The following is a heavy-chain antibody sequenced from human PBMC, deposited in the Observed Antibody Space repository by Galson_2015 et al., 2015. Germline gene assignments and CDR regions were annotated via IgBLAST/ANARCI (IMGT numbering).Heavy chain of an antibody. CDR3: AKDPRWDFSTPIYYYGSGSYYQIKEYNWFDP. D-gene: IGHD3-10*01. V-gene: IGHV3-23*01. CDR2: ISGSGGST. CDR1: GFTFSSYA. J-gene: IGHJ5*02. Sequence: SLRLSCAASGFTFSSYAMSWVRQAPGKGLEWVSAISGSGGSTYYADSVKGRFTISRDNSKNTLYLQMNSLRAEDTAVYYCAKDPRWDFSTPIYYYGSGSYYQIKEYNWFDPWGQGTLVTVSS.